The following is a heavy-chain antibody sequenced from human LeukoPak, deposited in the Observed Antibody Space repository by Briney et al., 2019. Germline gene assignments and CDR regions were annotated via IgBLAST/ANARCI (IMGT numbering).Heavy chain of an antibody. CDR3: ARDSGSGSSYYYYAIDV. V-gene: IGHV4-39*07. Sequence: SETLSLTCTVSGGSISSSNYYWGWIRQPPGKGLEWIGSIYYSGSTYYNPSLKSRVTISVDTSKNQFSLKLSSVTAADTAVYYCARDSGSGSSYYYYAIDVWGQGTTVTVSS. CDR1: GGSISSSNYY. CDR2: IYYSGST. D-gene: IGHD3-10*01. J-gene: IGHJ6*02.